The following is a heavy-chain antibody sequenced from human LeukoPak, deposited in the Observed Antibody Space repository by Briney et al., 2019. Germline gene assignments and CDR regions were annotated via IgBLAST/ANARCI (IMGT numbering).Heavy chain of an antibody. V-gene: IGHV4-59*01. CDR2: INYSGST. CDR3: ARDPLSTNDFDI. J-gene: IGHJ3*02. D-gene: IGHD1-1*01. Sequence: SETLSLTCTVSGGSITNGYWNWIRQSPGKGLEWIGYINYSGSTNYNPSLKSRVTISVDTSKNQFSLKLSSVTAADTAVYFCARDPLSTNDFDIWGQGTMVTVSS. CDR1: GGSITNGY.